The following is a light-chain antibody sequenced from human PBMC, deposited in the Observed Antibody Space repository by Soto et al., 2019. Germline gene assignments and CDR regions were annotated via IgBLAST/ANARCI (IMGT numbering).Light chain of an antibody. CDR1: QGVSTSY. CDR2: DAF. Sequence: EVVLTQSPGTLSLSPGERATLSSRASQGVSTSYVAWYQQKFGQAPRLLIYDAFSRATGIPDRFSASGSGTDFTLTISRLEPEDFAVYYCQQYNNWPRTFGQGTKVDIK. CDR3: QQYNNWPRT. V-gene: IGKV3-20*01. J-gene: IGKJ1*01.